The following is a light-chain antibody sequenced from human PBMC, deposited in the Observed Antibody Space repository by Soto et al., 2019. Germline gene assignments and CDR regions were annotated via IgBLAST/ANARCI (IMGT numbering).Light chain of an antibody. CDR1: QGIGKD. CDR3: LQYNRYPFT. V-gene: IGKV1-17*01. J-gene: IGKJ3*01. CDR2: AAS. Sequence: DIQMTQSPSSLSASVGDRVTITCRASQGIGKDLGWYQQKPGKAPKRLIYAASTLQSGVPSRFRGSGCGTEFTFTISSLQPEDFATYYCLQYNRYPFTFGPGTKVAIK.